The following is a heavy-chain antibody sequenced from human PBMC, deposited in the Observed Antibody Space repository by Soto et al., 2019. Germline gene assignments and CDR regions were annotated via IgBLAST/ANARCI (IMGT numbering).Heavy chain of an antibody. CDR1: GYTFPSYG. CDR3: ERVNSDSSGLNFDY. J-gene: IGHJ4*02. V-gene: IGHV1-18*01. Sequence: ASVKVSCKASGYTFPSYGISWVRQALGQGLEWMGWISAYNGNTNYAQKLQGRVTMTTDTSTSTAYMELRSLRSDDTAVYYCERVNSDSSGLNFDYWGQGTLVTVS. D-gene: IGHD6-19*01. CDR2: ISAYNGNT.